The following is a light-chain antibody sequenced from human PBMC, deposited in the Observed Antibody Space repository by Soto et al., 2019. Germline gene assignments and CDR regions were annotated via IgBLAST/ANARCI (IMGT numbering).Light chain of an antibody. CDR1: QSVSNNY. J-gene: IGKJ1*01. CDR3: QQYGSSPRT. V-gene: IGKV3-20*01. CDR2: GAS. Sequence: EIVLTQSPGTLSLSPGERATLSCRASQSVSNNYLAWYQQKPGQAPRLLIYGASGRAPGIPDRFSGSGSGTDFILTISRLEPEDFVVYYCQQYGSSPRTFGHGTKVEIK.